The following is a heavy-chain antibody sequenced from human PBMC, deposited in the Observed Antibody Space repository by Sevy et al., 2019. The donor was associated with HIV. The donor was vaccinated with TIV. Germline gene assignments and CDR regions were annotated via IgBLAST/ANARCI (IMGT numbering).Heavy chain of an antibody. CDR1: GFTFEDYA. Sequence: GGSLRLSCAGSGFTFEDYALHWVRQAPGQGLEWVAGINWNSGSLDYADSVKGRFTISRDAGKNSLYLQMDTLRTEDTALYYCAKTPMTEAAPYFDFGGQGTLVTVS. D-gene: IGHD6-19*01. J-gene: IGHJ4*02. CDR3: AKTPMTEAAPYFDF. V-gene: IGHV3-9*01. CDR2: INWNSGSL.